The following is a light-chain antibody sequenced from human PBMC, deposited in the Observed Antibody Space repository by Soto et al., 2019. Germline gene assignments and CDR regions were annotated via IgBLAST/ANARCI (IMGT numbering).Light chain of an antibody. CDR2: GVT. CDR1: NSDIGAYNY. V-gene: IGLV2-14*01. J-gene: IGLJ1*01. CDR3: SSYTTAYFYV. Sequence: QSALAQPASVSGSPGQSITISCTGSNSDIGAYNYVSWYQQHPGKAPKLIIHGVTNRPSGVSHRFSGSKSDYTASLTISGLQAEDGGDYYCSSYTTAYFYVFGTGTKVTVL.